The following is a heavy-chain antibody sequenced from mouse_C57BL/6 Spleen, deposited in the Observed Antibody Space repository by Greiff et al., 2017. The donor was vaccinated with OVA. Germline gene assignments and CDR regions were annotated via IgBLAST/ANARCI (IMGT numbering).Heavy chain of an antibody. J-gene: IGHJ4*01. CDR2: IHPNSGST. CDR1: GYTFTSYW. V-gene: IGHV1-64*01. CDR3: ARRYYYGSSLAMDY. D-gene: IGHD1-1*01. Sequence: QVQLKQPGAELVKPGASVKLSCKASGYTFTSYWMHWVKQRPGQGLEWIGMIHPNSGSTNYNEKFKSKATLTVDKSSSTAYMQLSSLTSEDSAVYYCARRYYYGSSLAMDYWGQGTSVTVSS.